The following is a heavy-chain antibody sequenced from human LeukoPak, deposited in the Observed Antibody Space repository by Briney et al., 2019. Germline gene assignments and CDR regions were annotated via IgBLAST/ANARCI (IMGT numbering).Heavy chain of an antibody. CDR2: VYRGGST. V-gene: IGHV3-66*01. CDR3: ARGGDYVVAGYY. J-gene: IGHJ4*02. CDR1: GFTVSTNY. D-gene: IGHD4-17*01. Sequence: PGGSLRLSCAASGFTVSTNYMSWVRQAPGKGLESVSVVYRGGSTDYADSVNGRFTISRDNSKNMLFLQMNSLRAEDTAVYYCARGGDYVVAGYYWGQGTLVTVSS.